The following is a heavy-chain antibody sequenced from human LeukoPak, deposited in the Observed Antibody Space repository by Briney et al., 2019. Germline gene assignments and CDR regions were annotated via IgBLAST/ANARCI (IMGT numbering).Heavy chain of an antibody. CDR3: ARDNWTGTTFYYYYTDV. V-gene: IGHV4-4*07. D-gene: IGHD1-7*01. Sequence: PSETLSLACTVAGGSISSYYWSWIRQPAGKGLEWIGRIYTSGSTNYNPSLKSRVTMSVDTSKNQFSLKLSSVTAADTAVYYCARDNWTGTTFYYYYTDVWGKGTTVTVSS. CDR1: GGSISSYY. J-gene: IGHJ6*03. CDR2: IYTSGST.